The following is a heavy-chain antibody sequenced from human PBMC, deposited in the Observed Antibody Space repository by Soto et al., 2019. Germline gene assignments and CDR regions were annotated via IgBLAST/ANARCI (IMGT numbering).Heavy chain of an antibody. CDR3: AREDSVLIPASQPSHLDS. Sequence: ASVKVSCKGSGYTFTKYGINWVRQAPGQGLEWVGWISPYSGYTHSAQKFQGRLTLTTDTAASTAYMELEVLRSADTALYFCAREDSVLIPASQPSHLDSWGQGTLVTVSS. J-gene: IGHJ5*01. D-gene: IGHD2-8*01. V-gene: IGHV1-18*01. CDR1: GYTFTKYG. CDR2: ISPYSGYT.